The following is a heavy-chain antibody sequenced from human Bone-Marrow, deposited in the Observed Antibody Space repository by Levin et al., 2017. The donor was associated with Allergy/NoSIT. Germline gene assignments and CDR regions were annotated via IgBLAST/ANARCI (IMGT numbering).Heavy chain of an antibody. Sequence: LRLSCSVSGASINSGGYSWTWIRQTPGKGLEWIGYIFHSGSTYYNPSLKSRLTISVDSSKNQFSLKLSSMTAADTAVYYCAGGYCSLTSCPLGYWGQGALVTVSS. D-gene: IGHD2-2*01. CDR1: GASINSGGYS. J-gene: IGHJ4*02. V-gene: IGHV4-30-2*01. CDR2: IFHSGST. CDR3: AGGYCSLTSCPLGY.